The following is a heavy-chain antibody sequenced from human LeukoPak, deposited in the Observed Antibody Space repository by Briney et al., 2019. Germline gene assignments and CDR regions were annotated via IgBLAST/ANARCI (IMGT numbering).Heavy chain of an antibody. V-gene: IGHV3-23*01. J-gene: IGHJ4*02. CDR2: ISPGGPT. D-gene: IGHD5-12*01. Sequence: GGTLRLSCAGSGFPFSSHGMNWVSQAPGKGLEWVSGISPGGPTYYADSVKGRFSISRDDSKNTFYLQMINLRAEDTAVYYCAKDGAWLRFDDWGQGILVTVSS. CDR1: GFPFSSHG. CDR3: AKDGAWLRFDD.